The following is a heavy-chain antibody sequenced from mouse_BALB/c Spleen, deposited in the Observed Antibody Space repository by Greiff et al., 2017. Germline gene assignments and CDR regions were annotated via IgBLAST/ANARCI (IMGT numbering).Heavy chain of an antibody. Sequence: LQQPGSELVRPGASVKLSCKASGYTFTSYWMHWVKQGPGQGLEWIGNIYPGSGSTNYDEKFKSKATLTVDTSSSTAYMQLSSLTSEDSAVYYCTRDYGLYYAMDYWGQGTSVTVSS. V-gene: IGHV1S22*01. J-gene: IGHJ4*01. CDR2: IYPGSGST. CDR3: TRDYGLYYAMDY. D-gene: IGHD1-1*02. CDR1: GYTFTSYW.